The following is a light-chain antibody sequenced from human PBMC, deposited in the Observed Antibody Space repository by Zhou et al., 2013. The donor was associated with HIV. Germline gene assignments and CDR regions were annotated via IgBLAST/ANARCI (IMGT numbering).Light chain of an antibody. Sequence: DIQMTQSPSSLSASIGDRVTITCRASQSISNYLNWYQEKPGKAPKVLIYDASNLETGVPSRFSGGGFGTYFSFTISSLQPEDIATYYCQHHDSLPSTFGQGTRLEIK. V-gene: IGKV1-33*01. CDR3: QHHDSLPST. CDR1: QSISNY. CDR2: DAS. J-gene: IGKJ2*01.